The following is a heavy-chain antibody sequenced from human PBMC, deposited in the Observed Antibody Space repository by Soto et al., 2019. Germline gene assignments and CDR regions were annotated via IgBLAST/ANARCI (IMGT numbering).Heavy chain of an antibody. CDR1: GYTFTSYG. J-gene: IGHJ6*02. Sequence: QVQLVQSGAEVKKPGASVKVSCKASGYTFTSYGISWVRQAPGQGREWMGWISAYNGNTNYAQKLQGRVTMTTDTSTSTAYMELRSLRSDDTAVYYCARDGARGENYYYYGMDVWGQGTTVTVSS. D-gene: IGHD3-16*01. CDR2: ISAYNGNT. V-gene: IGHV1-18*01. CDR3: ARDGARGENYYYYGMDV.